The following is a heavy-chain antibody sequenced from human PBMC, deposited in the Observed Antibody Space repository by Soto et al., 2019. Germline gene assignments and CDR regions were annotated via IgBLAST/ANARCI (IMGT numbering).Heavy chain of an antibody. CDR2: ISYDGSNK. J-gene: IGHJ4*02. D-gene: IGHD6-6*01. V-gene: IGHV3-30-3*01. CDR1: GFTFSSYA. CDR3: ARDRDSSSSRPQFDY. Sequence: XGSLRLSCAASGFTFSSYAMHWVRQAPGNGLEWVAVISYDGSNKYYADSVKGRFTISRDNSKNTLYLQMNSLRAEDTAVYYCARDRDSSSSRPQFDYWGQGTLVTVSS.